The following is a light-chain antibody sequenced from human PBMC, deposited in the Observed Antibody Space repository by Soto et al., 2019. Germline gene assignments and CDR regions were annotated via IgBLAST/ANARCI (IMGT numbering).Light chain of an antibody. CDR3: QQYKNWPPIT. J-gene: IGKJ5*01. CDR1: QSVGSS. V-gene: IGKV3-15*01. CDR2: GAS. Sequence: EIAMTHTPATLSVSPGETATLSCRASQSVGSSLAWYQQEPGQAPRLLIYGASTRATGIPARFSGSGSGTEITLTISSLQSEDFAVYFCQQYKNWPPITFGQGTRLEIK.